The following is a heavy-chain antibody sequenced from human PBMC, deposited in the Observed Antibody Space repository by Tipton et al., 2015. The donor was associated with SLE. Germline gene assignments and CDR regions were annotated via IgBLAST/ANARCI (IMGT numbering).Heavy chain of an antibody. CDR2: INWNGGNT. D-gene: IGHD3-3*01. CDR3: ARGYNDFWSGYYPIDY. CDR1: GFTFDDYG. J-gene: IGHJ4*02. Sequence: SLRLSCAASGFTFDDYGMSWVRQAPGKGLEWVSGINWNGGNTGYADSVKGRFTISRDNAKKSLYLQMNSLRAEDTALYYCARGYNDFWSGYYPIDYWGQGTLVTVSS. V-gene: IGHV3-20*04.